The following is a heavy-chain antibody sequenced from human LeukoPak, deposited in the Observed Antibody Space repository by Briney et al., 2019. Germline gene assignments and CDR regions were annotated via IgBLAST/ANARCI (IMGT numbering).Heavy chain of an antibody. CDR2: IYYNGST. CDR3: ARQGIAVLGVY. CDR1: GGSISSSFYY. V-gene: IGHV4-39*01. Sequence: SETLSLTCTVSGGSISSSFYYWGWIRQPPGKGLEWVGSIYYNGSTYYNPSLKGRVTISVDTSKNQFSLNVNSVTAADTAVYYCARQGIAVLGVYWGQGTLVTVSS. J-gene: IGHJ4*02. D-gene: IGHD6-19*01.